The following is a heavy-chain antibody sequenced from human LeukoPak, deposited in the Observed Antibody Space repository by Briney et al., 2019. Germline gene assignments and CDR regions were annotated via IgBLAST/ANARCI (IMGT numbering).Heavy chain of an antibody. Sequence: PGGSLRLSCAASGFTFSSYSMNWVRQAPGKGLEWVSYISSSSSTIYYADSVKGRFTISRDNAKNSLYLQMNSLRAEDTAVYYCARGRERLPDAFDIWGQGTMVTVSS. J-gene: IGHJ3*02. CDR3: ARGRERLPDAFDI. D-gene: IGHD1-1*01. CDR2: ISSSSSTI. V-gene: IGHV3-48*01. CDR1: GFTFSSYS.